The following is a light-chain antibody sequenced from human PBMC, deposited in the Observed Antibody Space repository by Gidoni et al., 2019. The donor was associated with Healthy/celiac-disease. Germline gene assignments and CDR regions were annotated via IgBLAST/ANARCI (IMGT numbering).Light chain of an antibody. J-gene: IGLJ2*01. CDR1: SSDVGGKNY. CDR2: DVS. CDR3: SSYTSSSTHVV. Sequence: QSALTQSASVSGSPGQSITISCTGTSSDVGGKNYVSWYQQHPGKAPKLVIYDVSNRPSGVSNRFSGSKSGNTASLTISGRQAEDEADYYCSSYTSSSTHVVFGGGTKLTVL. V-gene: IGLV2-14*01.